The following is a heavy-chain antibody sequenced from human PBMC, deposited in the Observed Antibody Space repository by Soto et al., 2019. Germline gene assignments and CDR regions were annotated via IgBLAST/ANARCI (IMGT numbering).Heavy chain of an antibody. Sequence: SETLSLTCAVYGGSFSGYYWSWIRQPPGKGLEWIGEINHSGSTNYNPSLKSRVTISVDTSKNQFSLKLSSVTAADTAVYYCARDDILTGRTGYDPWGQGTLVTVSS. CDR1: GGSFSGYY. V-gene: IGHV4-34*01. CDR2: INHSGST. D-gene: IGHD3-9*01. CDR3: ARDDILTGRTGYDP. J-gene: IGHJ5*02.